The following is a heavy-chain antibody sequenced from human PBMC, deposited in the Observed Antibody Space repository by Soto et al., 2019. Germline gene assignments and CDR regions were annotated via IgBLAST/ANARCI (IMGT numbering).Heavy chain of an antibody. CDR3: ARRARTATTNLGAFDN. Sequence: EVQLLESGGGLVQPGGSLRLSCAASGFTFSNYVMNWVRQAPGKGLEWVSTISYSADKTFYVDSVKGRFTNSKDNARNTLFLQMNSLRADDAAVYYCARRARTATTNLGAFDNWGQGTMVTVSS. CDR1: GFTFSNYV. V-gene: IGHV3-23*01. D-gene: IGHD1-7*01. J-gene: IGHJ3*02. CDR2: ISYSADKT.